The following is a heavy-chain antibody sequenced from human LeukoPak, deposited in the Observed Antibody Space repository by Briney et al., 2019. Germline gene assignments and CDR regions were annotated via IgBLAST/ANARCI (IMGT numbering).Heavy chain of an antibody. Sequence: PSETLSLTCTVSGGSISSYYWSWIRQPPGKGLEWIGYIYYSGSTNFNPSLKSRVTISVDTSKNQFSLKLSSVTAADTAVYYCARDSPRRSGSYELDYWGQGTLVTVSS. J-gene: IGHJ4*02. D-gene: IGHD1-26*01. CDR3: ARDSPRRSGSYELDY. CDR1: GGSISSYY. V-gene: IGHV4-59*12. CDR2: IYYSGST.